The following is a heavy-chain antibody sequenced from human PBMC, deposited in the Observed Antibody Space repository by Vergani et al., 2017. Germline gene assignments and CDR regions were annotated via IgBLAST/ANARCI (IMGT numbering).Heavy chain of an antibody. V-gene: IGHV4-61*02. CDR3: ARDGPYYYGSGSYYGTFDH. Sequence: QVQLQESGPGLVKPSQTLSLSCTVSGGSVRTSIGYYWTWIRQPAGKTLEWIGEIFSSGTTNYNPSFKNRVTMSVDTSKNQFSLKLNSVTAADTAVYYCARDGPYYYGSGSYYGTFDHWGQGTLVTVSS. J-gene: IGHJ4*02. CDR1: GGSVRTSIGYY. CDR2: IFSSGTT. D-gene: IGHD3-10*01.